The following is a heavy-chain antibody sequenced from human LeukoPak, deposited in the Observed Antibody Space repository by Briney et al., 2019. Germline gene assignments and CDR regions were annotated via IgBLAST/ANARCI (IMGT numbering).Heavy chain of an antibody. Sequence: PGGSLRLSCAASGFTFSIAWMSWVRQAPGKGLEWVGRIKSNSNGGTADYAAPVKGRFTISRDNSKNTLYLQMNSLRAEDTAVYYCARDPDDSSGYSDYWGQGTLVTVSS. J-gene: IGHJ4*02. CDR3: ARDPDDSSGYSDY. CDR1: GFTFSIAW. CDR2: IKSNSNGGTA. V-gene: IGHV3-15*01. D-gene: IGHD3-22*01.